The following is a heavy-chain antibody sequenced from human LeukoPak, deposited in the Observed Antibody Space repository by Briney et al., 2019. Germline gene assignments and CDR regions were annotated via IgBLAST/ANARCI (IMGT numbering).Heavy chain of an antibody. CDR2: IYSGGST. CDR1: GFTVSSNY. J-gene: IGHJ3*02. CDR3: AKTQSEGAFDI. Sequence: GGSLRLSCAASGFTVSSNYMSWVRQAPGKGLEWVSVIYSGGSTYHADSVKGRFTISRDNSKNTLYLQMNSLRDEDTAVYYCAKTQSEGAFDIWGQGTMVTVSS. V-gene: IGHV3-66*01.